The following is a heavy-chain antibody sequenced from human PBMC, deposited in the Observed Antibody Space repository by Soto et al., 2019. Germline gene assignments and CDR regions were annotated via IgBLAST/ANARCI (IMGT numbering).Heavy chain of an antibody. CDR1: GGSFSGYY. D-gene: IGHD3-10*01. CDR2: INHSGST. CDR3: ARLRSRIWFGDLSHPFDY. V-gene: IGHV4-34*01. Sequence: AGTLSLTCAVYGGSFSGYYWSWIRQPPGKGLEWIGEINHSGSTNYNPSLKSRVTISVDTSKNQFSLKLSSVTAAETAVYYCARLRSRIWFGDLSHPFDYWGQGTLVXVS. J-gene: IGHJ4*02.